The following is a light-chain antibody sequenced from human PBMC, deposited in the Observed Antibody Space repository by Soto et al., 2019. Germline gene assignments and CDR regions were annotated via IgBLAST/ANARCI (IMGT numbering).Light chain of an antibody. Sequence: QSVLTQPASVSGSPGQSITISCNGTSRDVGGYNYVSWYQQHPGKAPKLMIYDVSNRPSGVSNRFSGSKSGNTASLTISGLQAEDEADYYCSSYTSSSTYVFGTGTKLTVL. CDR2: DVS. J-gene: IGLJ1*01. CDR3: SSYTSSSTYV. V-gene: IGLV2-14*01. CDR1: SRDVGGYNY.